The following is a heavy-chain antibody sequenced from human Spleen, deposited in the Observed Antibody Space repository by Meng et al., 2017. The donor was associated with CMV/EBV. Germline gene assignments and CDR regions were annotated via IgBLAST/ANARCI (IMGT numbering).Heavy chain of an antibody. D-gene: IGHD1-14*01. Sequence: GESLKISCKGSGSSFTDYWIGWVRQMPGKGLEWMGIIYPGDSDSDTTYSPSFQGQVTISADKSINTAYLQWSSLKASDTAMYYCARLMPGTYYFHYWGPGTLVTVSS. V-gene: IGHV5-51*01. CDR1: GSSFTDYW. CDR2: IYPGDSDSDT. J-gene: IGHJ4*02. CDR3: ARLMPGTYYFHY.